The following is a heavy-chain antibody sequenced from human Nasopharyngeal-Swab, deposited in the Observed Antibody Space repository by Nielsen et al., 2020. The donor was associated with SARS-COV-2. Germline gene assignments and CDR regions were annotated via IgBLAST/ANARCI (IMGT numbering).Heavy chain of an antibody. CDR3: ARGIDFDY. J-gene: IGHJ4*02. CDR2: IYPGYSDT. Sequence: GESLKISCTGSGYIFPAYWIAWVRQLPGKGLEWVGIIYPGYSDTTYSPSFQGRVTHSADKSINTAYLQWSSLQASDTGIYYCARGIDFDYWGQGTLVTVSS. CDR1: GYIFPAYW. V-gene: IGHV5-51*01.